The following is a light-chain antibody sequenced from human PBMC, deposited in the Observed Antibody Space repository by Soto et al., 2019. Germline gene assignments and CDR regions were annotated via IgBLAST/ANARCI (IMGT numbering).Light chain of an antibody. Sequence: ESVLTPSPGTLSLSRGQPAPLSCRASQTVNSDYLAWFQQRPGQAPRLLIFATSRRATDIPDRFSGSGSGTDFTLAIRRLEPEDFAVYYCHQFGYSPRTFGQGTKVDIK. CDR2: ATS. CDR3: HQFGYSPRT. J-gene: IGKJ1*01. V-gene: IGKV3-20*01. CDR1: QTVNSDY.